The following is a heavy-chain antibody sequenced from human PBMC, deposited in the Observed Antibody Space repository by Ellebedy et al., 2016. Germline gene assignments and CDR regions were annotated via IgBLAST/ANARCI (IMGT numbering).Heavy chain of an antibody. V-gene: IGHV5-10-1*01. CDR1: GYSFTTYW. J-gene: IGHJ4*02. Sequence: GGSLRLXCKGSGYSFTTYWLSWVRPMPGKGLERMGRIDPSDSYTKYSPSFRGHVTISADKSITTAYLQWSSLKASDTAMYYCASAGGDYGDYWLNYWGQGTLVTVSS. D-gene: IGHD4-17*01. CDR3: ASAGGDYGDYWLNY. CDR2: IDPSDSYT.